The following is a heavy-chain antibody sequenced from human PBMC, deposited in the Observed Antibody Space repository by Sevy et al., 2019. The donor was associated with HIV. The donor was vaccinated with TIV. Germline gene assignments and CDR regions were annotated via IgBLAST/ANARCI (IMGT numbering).Heavy chain of an antibody. CDR1: GGTFSSYA. Sequence: ASVKVSCKASGGTFSSYAISWVRQAPGQGLEWMGGIIPIFGTANYAQKFQGRVTITADESTSTAYMELSSLRSEDTAVYYCARRETYYYDSSGYIYWGQGTLVIVSS. CDR2: IIPIFGTA. D-gene: IGHD3-22*01. J-gene: IGHJ4*02. CDR3: ARRETYYYDSSGYIY. V-gene: IGHV1-69*13.